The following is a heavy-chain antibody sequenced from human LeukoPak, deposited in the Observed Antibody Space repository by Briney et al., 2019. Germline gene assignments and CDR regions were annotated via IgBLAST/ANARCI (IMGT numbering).Heavy chain of an antibody. CDR2: INTSGST. D-gene: IGHD3-10*01. Sequence: SETLSLTCTVSGGSISSYYWSWIRQPAGKGLEWIGRINTSGSTNYNPSLKSRVTISVDTSKRQFSLKLSSVTAADTAMYYCARLITMVRGTRLNWLDPWGQGTLVTVSS. V-gene: IGHV4-4*07. J-gene: IGHJ5*02. CDR1: GGSISSYY. CDR3: ARLITMVRGTRLNWLDP.